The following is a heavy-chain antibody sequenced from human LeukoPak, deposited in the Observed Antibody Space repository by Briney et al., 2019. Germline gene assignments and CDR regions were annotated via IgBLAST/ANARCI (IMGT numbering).Heavy chain of an antibody. D-gene: IGHD2-2*01. V-gene: IGHV3-21*01. J-gene: IGHJ6*03. CDR1: GFTFSSYS. CDR3: GRIGSCSSTSCYGYYYYYYYMDV. CDR2: ISSSSSYI. Sequence: PGGSLRLSCAASGFTFSSYSMNWVRQAPGKGLEWVSSISSSSSYIYYADSVKGRFTISRDNAKNSLYLQMNSLRAEDTAVYYCGRIGSCSSTSCYGYYYYYYYMDVWGKGTTVTVSS.